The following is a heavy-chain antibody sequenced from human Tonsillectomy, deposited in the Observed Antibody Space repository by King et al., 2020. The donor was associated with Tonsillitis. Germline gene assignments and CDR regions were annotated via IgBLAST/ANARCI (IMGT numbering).Heavy chain of an antibody. J-gene: IGHJ4*02. CDR1: GFTLNNAR. CDR3: TTDPGITVFGVVRDY. V-gene: IGHV3-15*04. D-gene: IGHD3-3*01. CDR2: IETMTDGGTT. Sequence: DVQLVESGGGLIKPGGSLRLSCAASGFTLNNARMSWGRQAPGKGLAWVGRIETMTDGGTTDYAAPGKGRFTNSRDDSKNTQYLQMNSLKIEDTAVYYCTTDPGITVFGVVRDYWGQGTLVTVSS.